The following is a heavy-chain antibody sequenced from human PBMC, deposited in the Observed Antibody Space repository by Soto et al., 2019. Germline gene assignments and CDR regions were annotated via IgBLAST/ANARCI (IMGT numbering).Heavy chain of an antibody. CDR3: AKAPWNLAHTHYFDF. J-gene: IGHJ4*02. Sequence: QVQLVESGGGVVQPGRSLRLSCAASGFISSSYAMHWVRQAPGKGLEWVAVISSDGSNRYYADSVGGRFTISRDNSENTVYLQMSSLTGDDTAVFYCAKAPWNLAHTHYFDFWGQGTLVTVSS. D-gene: IGHD1-1*01. CDR2: ISSDGSNR. CDR1: GFISSSYA. V-gene: IGHV3-30-3*01.